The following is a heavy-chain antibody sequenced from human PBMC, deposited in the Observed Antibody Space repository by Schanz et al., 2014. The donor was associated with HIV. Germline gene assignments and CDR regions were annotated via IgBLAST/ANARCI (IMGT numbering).Heavy chain of an antibody. CDR3: ARGGLGVVAEGNAFDL. CDR1: GFTFNSYG. Sequence: EVQLVESGGGLVKPGGSLRLSCAASGFTFNSYGMHWVRQAPGKGLEWVSSISSDSSYIFYADSMKGRFTISRDNARNSLYLQIRSLRAEDTAVYYCARGGLGVVAEGNAFDLWGQGTLVTVSS. J-gene: IGHJ3*01. V-gene: IGHV3-21*01. D-gene: IGHD2-15*01. CDR2: ISSDSSYI.